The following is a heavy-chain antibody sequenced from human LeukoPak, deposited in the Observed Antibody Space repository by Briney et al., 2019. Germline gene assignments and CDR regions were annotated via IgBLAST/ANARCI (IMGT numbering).Heavy chain of an antibody. Sequence: SETLSLTCTVSGGSISSGGNFWSWIRQRPGKGLEWIGFIYYSGTTYSNPSLKSRVAISADTSKNEFSLKLNSLTAADTAVYYCARVRAVAGTIYYFDYWGQGTLVTVSS. J-gene: IGHJ4*02. CDR2: IYYSGTT. V-gene: IGHV4-31*03. CDR1: GGSISSGGNF. CDR3: ARVRAVAGTIYYFDY. D-gene: IGHD6-19*01.